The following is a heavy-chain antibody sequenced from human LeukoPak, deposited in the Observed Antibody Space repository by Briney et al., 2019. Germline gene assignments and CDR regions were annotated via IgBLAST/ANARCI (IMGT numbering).Heavy chain of an antibody. J-gene: IGHJ4*02. CDR1: GGSISSSTYY. Sequence: SETLSLTCFVSGGSISSSTYYWGWIRQPPGKGLEWIGYIYYSGSTNYNPSLKSRVTISVDTSKNQFSLKLSSVTAADTAVYYCARAGYSSGWLDYWGQGTLVTVSS. D-gene: IGHD6-19*01. V-gene: IGHV4-61*05. CDR3: ARAGYSSGWLDY. CDR2: IYYSGST.